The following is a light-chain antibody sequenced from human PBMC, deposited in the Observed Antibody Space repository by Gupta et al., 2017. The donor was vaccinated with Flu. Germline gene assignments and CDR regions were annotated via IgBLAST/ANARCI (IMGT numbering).Light chain of an antibody. Sequence: DIQMTQSPSSLSASVGDRVTITCRASQSISTYLNWYQQKPGKAPKLLIYAASSTLSGVPSRFSGSGSGTDFILTISSLQPEDFATYYCQQSYNTPFTFGPGTRVGIK. CDR3: QQSYNTPFT. CDR2: AAS. V-gene: IGKV1-39*01. J-gene: IGKJ3*01. CDR1: QSISTY.